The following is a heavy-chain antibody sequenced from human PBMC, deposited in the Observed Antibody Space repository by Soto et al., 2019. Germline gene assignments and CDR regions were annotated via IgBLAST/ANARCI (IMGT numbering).Heavy chain of an antibody. J-gene: IGHJ6*02. D-gene: IGHD3-3*01. CDR3: TKRRNVQRFLEWSSGMEV. V-gene: IGHV3-30*18. CDR1: GCTFRIDG. Sequence: QVQLVESGGGVVQPGRSLRLSCTAYGCTFRIDGMHWVRQAPGKGLEWVAAISYDGSDKYYGDSVKGRFTISRDNSKNTLYLQMNSLRTEDTAVYYCTKRRNVQRFLEWSSGMEVWGRATTVAVSS. CDR2: ISYDGSDK.